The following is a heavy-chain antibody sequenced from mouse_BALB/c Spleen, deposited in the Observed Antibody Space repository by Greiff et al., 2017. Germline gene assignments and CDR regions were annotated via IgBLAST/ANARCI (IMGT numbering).Heavy chain of an antibody. CDR2: INSNGGST. D-gene: IGHD1-1*01. Sequence: EVHLVESGGGLVQPGGSLKLSCAASGFTFSSYGMSWVRQTPDKRLELVATINSNGGSTYYPDSVKGRFTISRDNAKNTLYLQMSSLKSEDTAMYYCASITTVVSYYAMDYWGQGTSVTVSS. CDR1: GFTFSSYG. CDR3: ASITTVVSYYAMDY. V-gene: IGHV5-6-3*01. J-gene: IGHJ4*01.